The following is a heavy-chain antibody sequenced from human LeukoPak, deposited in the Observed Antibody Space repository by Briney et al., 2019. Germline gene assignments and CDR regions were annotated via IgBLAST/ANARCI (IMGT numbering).Heavy chain of an antibody. J-gene: IGHJ4*02. CDR3: AKDLEVRGVWYFDH. V-gene: IGHV3-43*02. CDR1: GFTFDDYA. CDR2: ISANGRST. Sequence: GGALRLSCAASGFTFDDYAMHWVRQAPGKGVGWVSLISANGRSTYYADSMKGRFTISRDNSKDSLYLQMNSLRTEDTALYYCAKDLEVRGVWYFDHWGQGSLVTVSS. D-gene: IGHD3-10*01.